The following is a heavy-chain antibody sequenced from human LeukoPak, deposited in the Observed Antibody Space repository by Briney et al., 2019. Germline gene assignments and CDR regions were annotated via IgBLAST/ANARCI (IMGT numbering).Heavy chain of an antibody. D-gene: IGHD6-6*01. J-gene: IGHJ4*02. V-gene: IGHV1-18*01. CDR1: GYTFTSYG. CDR3: AGNLGTYSSSFPLGY. Sequence: ASVKVSCKASGYTFTSYGISWVRQAPGQGLEWMGWISAYNGNTNYAQKLQGRVTMTTDTSTSTAYMELRSLRSDDTAVYYCAGNLGTYSSSFPLGYWGQGTLVTVSS. CDR2: ISAYNGNT.